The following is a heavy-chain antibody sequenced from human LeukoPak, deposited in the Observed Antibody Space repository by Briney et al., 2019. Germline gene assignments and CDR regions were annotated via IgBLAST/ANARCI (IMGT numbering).Heavy chain of an antibody. J-gene: IGHJ4*02. D-gene: IGHD3-22*01. CDR2: ITTSDGNT. Sequence: TGGSLRLSCAASGFTFSSYTMSWVRQAPGKGLEWVSTITTSDGNTYYADSVKGRFTVSRDNSKNTLFLQMNSLRAEDSTVYYCATDREGDPSAYYLVGGQGTLITVSS. CDR3: ATDREGDPSAYYLV. CDR1: GFTFSSYT. V-gene: IGHV3-23*01.